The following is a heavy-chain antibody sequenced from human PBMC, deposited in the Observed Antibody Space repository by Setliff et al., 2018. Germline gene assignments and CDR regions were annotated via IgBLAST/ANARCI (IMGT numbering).Heavy chain of an antibody. V-gene: IGHV1-18*01. CDR1: GYTFATYG. Sequence: GASVKVSCKASGYTFATYGISWVRQAPGQGLEWMGWISPYNSNTNYAQNFQGRVTMTTDTSTSTAYMELRSLRSDDTAMYYCARDLSTTVMTWSWYYFDYWGQGTLVTVSS. CDR3: ARDLSTTVMTWSWYYFDY. J-gene: IGHJ4*02. CDR2: ISPYNSNT. D-gene: IGHD4-17*01.